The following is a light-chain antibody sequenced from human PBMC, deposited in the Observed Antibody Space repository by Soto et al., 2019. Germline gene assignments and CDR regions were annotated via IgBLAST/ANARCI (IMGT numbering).Light chain of an antibody. CDR1: QSVSSY. CDR2: AAS. CDR3: QQYGTSPPYT. J-gene: IGKJ2*01. Sequence: EIVLTQSPATLSLSPGERATLSCRASQSVSSYLAWYQQKPGQAPRLLIYAASSRATGIPDRFSGSGSGTDFTLTISRLEPEDFAVYYCQQYGTSPPYTFGLGTRLEI. V-gene: IGKV3-20*01.